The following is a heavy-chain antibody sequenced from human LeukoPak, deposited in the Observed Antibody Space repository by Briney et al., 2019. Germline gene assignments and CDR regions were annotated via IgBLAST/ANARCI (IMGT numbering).Heavy chain of an antibody. CDR2: ISYDGSNK. CDR3: VWDYGDYVMDV. J-gene: IGHJ6*02. V-gene: IGHV3-30*03. CDR1: GFTFRSYV. Sequence: PGGTLRLSCAASGFTFRSYVMHWVRQAPGKGLEWVALISYDGSNKDYTDSVKGRFTISRDNSKNTLYLQLNSLRAEDTAVYYCVWDYGDYVMDVWGLGTTVSVTS. D-gene: IGHD4-17*01.